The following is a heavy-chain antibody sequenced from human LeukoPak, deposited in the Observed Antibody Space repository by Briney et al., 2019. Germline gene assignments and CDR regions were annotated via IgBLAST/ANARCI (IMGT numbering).Heavy chain of an antibody. CDR2: ILASGSPT. V-gene: IGHV3-23*01. CDR3: AKDLRPDGVDNFDH. J-gene: IGHJ4*02. D-gene: IGHD2-8*01. Sequence: GGSLRLSCAASGFNFNSYTMNWVRQAPGKGLQWVANILASGSPTYYADSVKGRFIVSRDNSKNTVYLQMNSLRVEDTAIYYCAKDLRPDGVDNFDHWGQGILVTVSS. CDR1: GFNFNSYT.